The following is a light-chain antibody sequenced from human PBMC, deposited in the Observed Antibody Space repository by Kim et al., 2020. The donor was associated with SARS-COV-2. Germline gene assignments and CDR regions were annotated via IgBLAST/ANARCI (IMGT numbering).Light chain of an antibody. V-gene: IGLV2-23*02. CDR1: SSDVGSYNL. CDR3: CSYAGSSTSVV. J-gene: IGLJ2*01. Sequence: QSITISYTGTSSDVGSYNLVSWYQQHPGKAPKLMIYEVSKRPSGFSNRFSGSKSGNTASLTISGLQAEDEADYYCCSYAGSSTSVVFGGGTQLTVL. CDR2: EVS.